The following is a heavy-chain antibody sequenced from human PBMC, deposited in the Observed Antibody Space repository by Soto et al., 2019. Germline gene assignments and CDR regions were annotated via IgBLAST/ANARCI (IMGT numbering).Heavy chain of an antibody. CDR2: IGTAGDT. J-gene: IGHJ6*03. D-gene: IGHD3-10*01. Sequence: EVQLVESGGGLVQSGGSLRLSCAASGFTFSSHDMHWVRQLQEKGLEWVSTIGTAGDTYYPGSAKGRFTISRENAKNSLYLQMNSLRAGDTAVYYCARGRLSGYYYMDLWGKGTTVTVSS. CDR3: ARGRLSGYYYMDL. CDR1: GFTFSSHD. V-gene: IGHV3-13*01.